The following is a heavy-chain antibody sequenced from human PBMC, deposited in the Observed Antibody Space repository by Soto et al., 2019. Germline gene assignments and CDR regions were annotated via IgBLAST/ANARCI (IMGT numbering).Heavy chain of an antibody. V-gene: IGHV1-2*02. CDR2: INPETGAT. D-gene: IGHD2-2*01. J-gene: IGHJ6*02. Sequence: QVQLVQSGADVKTPAASVRVSCKASGYTFTGYYVHWVREAPGQGLEWMGWINPETGATSYAQKLQGRVTLSRDTSINTAYLELSSLRFDDAAVYFCARERYQVISDGMDVWGQGTTVTVSS. CDR1: GYTFTGYY. CDR3: ARERYQVISDGMDV.